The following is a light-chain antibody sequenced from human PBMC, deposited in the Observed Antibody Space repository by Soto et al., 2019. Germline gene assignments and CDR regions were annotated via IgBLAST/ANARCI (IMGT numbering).Light chain of an antibody. CDR3: QSYDASTPVV. CDR2: EDR. J-gene: IGLJ2*01. Sequence: NFMLTQPHSVSESPGKTVTLSCTRSSGNIASSSVQWYQQRPGSAPTTVIYEDRQRPSGVADRFSGSINASSNSASLTISGLKTEDEADYFCQSYDASTPVVFGGGTKLTVL. CDR1: SGNIASSS. V-gene: IGLV6-57*04.